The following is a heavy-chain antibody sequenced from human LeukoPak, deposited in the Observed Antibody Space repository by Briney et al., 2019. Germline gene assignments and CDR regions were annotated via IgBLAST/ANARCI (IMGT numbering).Heavy chain of an antibody. Sequence: GGSLRLSCAASGFTFSSYAMSWVRQAPGKGLEWVSAISGSGGSTYYADSVKGRFTISRDNSKNTLYLQMNSLRAEDTAVYYCAKTKGDGYYDYIWGSYRYYYFDYWAQGTLVTVSS. D-gene: IGHD3-16*02. CDR1: GFTFSSYA. J-gene: IGHJ4*02. V-gene: IGHV3-23*01. CDR2: ISGSGGST. CDR3: AKTKGDGYYDYIWGSYRYYYFDY.